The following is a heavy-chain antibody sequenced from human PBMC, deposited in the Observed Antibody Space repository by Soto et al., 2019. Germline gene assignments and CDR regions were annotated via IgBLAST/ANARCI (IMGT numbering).Heavy chain of an antibody. V-gene: IGHV4-4*02. Sequence: QVQLQESGPGLVKPSGTLSLTCAVSGGSISSSNWWSWVRQPPGKGLEWIGEIYHSGSTNYNPSHKXXVXMXXAKSKSQFSRKLSSVPAADTAVYYCASQVAGAFDSWGQGTLVTVSS. CDR2: IYHSGST. D-gene: IGHD6-19*01. CDR1: GGSISSSNW. CDR3: ASQVAGAFDS. J-gene: IGHJ4*02.